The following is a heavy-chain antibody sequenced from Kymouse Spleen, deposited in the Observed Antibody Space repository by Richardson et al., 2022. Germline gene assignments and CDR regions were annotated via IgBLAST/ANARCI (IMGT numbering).Heavy chain of an antibody. CDR1: GFTFSSYW. CDR3: AREGYSSSPYYYYYGMDV. Sequence: EVQLVESGGGLVQPGGSLRLSCAASGFTFSSYWMHWVRQAPGKGLVWVSRINSDGSSTSYADSVKGRFTISRDNAKNTLYLQMNSLRAEDTAVYYCAREGYSSSPYYYYYGMDVWGQGTTVTVSS. D-gene: IGHD6-6*01. J-gene: IGHJ6*02. CDR2: INSDGSST. V-gene: IGHV3-74*01.